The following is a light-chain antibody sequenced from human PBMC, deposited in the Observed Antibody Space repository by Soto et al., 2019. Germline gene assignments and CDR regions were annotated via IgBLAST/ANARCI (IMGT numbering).Light chain of an antibody. CDR3: SSYAGSIIFAV. J-gene: IGLJ7*01. CDR1: SSDVGGYTL. Sequence: QSVLTQPASVSGSPGQSITISCTGTSSDVGGYTLVSWYQQHPGKAPKLMIYEDIKRPSGVSNRFSGSKSGNTASLTISALQAEDEADYYCSSYAGSIIFAVFGGGTQLTVL. CDR2: EDI. V-gene: IGLV2-23*02.